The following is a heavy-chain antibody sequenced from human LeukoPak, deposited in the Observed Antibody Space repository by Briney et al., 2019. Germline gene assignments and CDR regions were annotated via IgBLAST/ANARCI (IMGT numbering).Heavy chain of an antibody. CDR3: ARMDMEYYDILTGYYGY. D-gene: IGHD3-9*01. CDR2: IIPIFGTA. J-gene: IGHJ4*02. CDR1: GGTFSSYA. V-gene: IGHV1-69*01. Sequence: ASVKVSCKASGGTFSSYAISWVRQAPGQGLEWMGGIIPIFGTANYAQKFQGRATITADESTSTAYMELSSLRSEDTAVYYCARMDMEYYDILTGYYGYWGQGTLVTVSS.